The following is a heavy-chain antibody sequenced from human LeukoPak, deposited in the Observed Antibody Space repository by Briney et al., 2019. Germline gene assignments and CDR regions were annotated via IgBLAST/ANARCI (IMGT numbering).Heavy chain of an antibody. J-gene: IGHJ3*02. CDR1: SGSISNYY. CDR3: ARTPDYDFWSGYFEVGAFDI. CDR2: IFYRGST. V-gene: IGHV4-59*01. D-gene: IGHD3-3*01. Sequence: SETLSLTCTVSSGSISNYYWGWIRQPPGKGLEWLGHIFYRGSTNSNPSLKSRVTISVDTSKNQFSLKLRSVTAADTAVYYCARTPDYDFWSGYFEVGAFDIWGQGTMVTVSS.